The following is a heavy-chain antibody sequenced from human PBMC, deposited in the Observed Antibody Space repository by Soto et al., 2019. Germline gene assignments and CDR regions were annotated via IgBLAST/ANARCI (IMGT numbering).Heavy chain of an antibody. CDR3: TKNKRITIFGVVTPPWYVDL. D-gene: IGHD3-3*01. Sequence: EVQLVESGGGLVQPGRSLRLSCAASGFTFEDYALHWVRQAPGKGLEWISGITWNSGSIGYADSVKGRFTISRDNAKNSLYLQMNSLRAEDTALYYCTKNKRITIFGVVTPPWYVDLWGRGTLVTVSS. J-gene: IGHJ2*01. V-gene: IGHV3-9*01. CDR2: ITWNSGSI. CDR1: GFTFEDYA.